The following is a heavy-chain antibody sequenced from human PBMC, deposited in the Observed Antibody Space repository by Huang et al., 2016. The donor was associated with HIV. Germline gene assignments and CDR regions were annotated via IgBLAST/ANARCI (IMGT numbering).Heavy chain of an antibody. CDR2: ISASSGNT. Sequence: QIQLMQSGPELKQPGASVKVSCKASGYTFTSYGITWVRQAPGQGPEWMGWISASSGNTKDAQKFQGRVTLPTDTSTNIAYMELRSLRSDDTAKYYCARDPKYHRIGYYRQRRGIDIWGQGTMVIVSS. D-gene: IGHD3-22*01. CDR3: ARDPKYHRIGYYRQRRGIDI. V-gene: IGHV1-18*01. CDR1: GYTFTSYG. J-gene: IGHJ3*02.